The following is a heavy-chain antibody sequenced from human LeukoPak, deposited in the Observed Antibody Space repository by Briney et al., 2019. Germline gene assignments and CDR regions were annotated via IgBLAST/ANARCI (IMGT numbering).Heavy chain of an antibody. CDR1: GYTFSTYY. V-gene: IGHV1-46*01. Sequence: ASVTVSCKASGYTFSTYYMHWVRQAPGQGLEWMGIINPSAGSTSYAQRFQGRLTMTRDTSTSTVYMELSSLRSDDTAVYYCARDDTVTTSYYYCGMDVWVQATTVTVSS. J-gene: IGHJ6*02. CDR2: INPSAGST. CDR3: ARDDTVTTSYYYCGMDV. D-gene: IGHD4-11*01.